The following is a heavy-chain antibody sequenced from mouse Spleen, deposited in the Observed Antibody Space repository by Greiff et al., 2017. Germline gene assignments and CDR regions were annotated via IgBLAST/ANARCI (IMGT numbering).Heavy chain of an antibody. CDR1: GYTFTDYN. CDR2: INPNNGGT. V-gene: IGHV1-18*01. CDR3: ARWNYGSHYFDY. D-gene: IGHD1-1*01. Sequence: VQLKQSGPELVKPGASVKIPCKASGYTFTDYNMDWVKQSHGKSLEWIGDINPNNGGTIYNQKFKGKATLTVDKSSSTAYMELRSLTSEDTAVYYCARWNYGSHYFDYWGQGTTLTVSS. J-gene: IGHJ2*01.